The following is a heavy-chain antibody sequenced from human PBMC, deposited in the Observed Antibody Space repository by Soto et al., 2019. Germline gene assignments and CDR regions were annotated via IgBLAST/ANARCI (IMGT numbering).Heavy chain of an antibody. CDR3: ARLDRYYYYMDV. CDR1: GGSITPYY. CDR2: IYYSGST. J-gene: IGHJ6*03. Sequence: SETLSLTCAVSGGSITPYYWSWIRQSPGKGLEWIGYIYYSGSTNYNPSLKSRVTISVDTSKNQFSLKLSSVTAADTAVYYCARLDRYYYYMDVWGKGTTVTVSS. V-gene: IGHV4-59*08. D-gene: IGHD3-9*01.